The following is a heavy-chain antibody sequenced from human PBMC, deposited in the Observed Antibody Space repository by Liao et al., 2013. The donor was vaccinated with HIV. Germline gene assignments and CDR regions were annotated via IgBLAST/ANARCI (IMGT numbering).Heavy chain of an antibody. J-gene: IGHJ5*02. CDR1: GDSISSSSYY. V-gene: IGHV4-39*07. Sequence: QVQLQESGPGLVKPSETLSLTCTVSGDSISSSSYYWGWIRQPPEKRLEWIGSISNSGTTYYNPSLKSRVTISLDTSKNQISLELTSVIAADTAVYFCVRGKTSWGQGTLVTVSS. CDR3: VRGKTS. CDR2: ISNSGTT.